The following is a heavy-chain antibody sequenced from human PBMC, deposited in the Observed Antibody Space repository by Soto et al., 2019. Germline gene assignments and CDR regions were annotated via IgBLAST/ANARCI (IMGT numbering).Heavy chain of an antibody. D-gene: IGHD4-17*01. Sequence: SETLSLTCAVYGGSFSGYYWSWIRQPPGKGLEWIGEINHSGSTNYNPSLKSRVTISVDTSKNQFSLKLSSVTAADTAVYYCARGNGDYDYWGQGTLVTVSS. CDR2: INHSGST. J-gene: IGHJ4*02. V-gene: IGHV4-34*01. CDR1: GGSFSGYY. CDR3: ARGNGDYDY.